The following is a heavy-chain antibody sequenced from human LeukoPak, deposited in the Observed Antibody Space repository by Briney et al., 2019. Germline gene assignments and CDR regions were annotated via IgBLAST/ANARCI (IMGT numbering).Heavy chain of an antibody. CDR1: GYTFTSYY. Sequence: ASVKVSCKASGYTFTSYYMHWVRQAPGQGLEWMGIINPSGGSTSYAQKFQGRVTMTRDTSTSTVYMELSSLRSEDTAVYYCARGGGVYSGSWWRGDYWGQGTLVTASS. J-gene: IGHJ4*02. V-gene: IGHV1-46*01. CDR3: ARGGGVYSGSWWRGDY. D-gene: IGHD1-26*01. CDR2: INPSGGST.